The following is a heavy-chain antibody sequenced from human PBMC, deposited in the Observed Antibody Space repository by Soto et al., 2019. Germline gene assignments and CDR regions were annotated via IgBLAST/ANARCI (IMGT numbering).Heavy chain of an antibody. Sequence: QVQLVESGGGVVQPGRSLRLSCAASGFAFSTYAMHWVRQAPGKGLEWVAVISYDGNSEWYADSVKGRFTVSRDNSKNTLCLQMNSLRTEDTAMYYCARDTYGMDVWGQGTTVTVSS. J-gene: IGHJ6*02. V-gene: IGHV3-30-3*01. CDR1: GFAFSTYA. CDR2: ISYDGNSE. CDR3: ARDTYGMDV.